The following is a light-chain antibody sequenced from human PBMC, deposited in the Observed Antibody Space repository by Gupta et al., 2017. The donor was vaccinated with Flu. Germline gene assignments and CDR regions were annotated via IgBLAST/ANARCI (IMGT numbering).Light chain of an antibody. CDR1: SSDVGGYNY. V-gene: IGLV2-11*01. Sequence: SVTISCTGTSSDVGGYNYVSWYQQHPGKAPKLMIYDVSKRPSGVPDRFSGSKSGNKASLTISGLQAEDEADYYCCSYAGSYSLVFGGGTKLTVL. J-gene: IGLJ3*02. CDR3: CSYAGSYSLV. CDR2: DVS.